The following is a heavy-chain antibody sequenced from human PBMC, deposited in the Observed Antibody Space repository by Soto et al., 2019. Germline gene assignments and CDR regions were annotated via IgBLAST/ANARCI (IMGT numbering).Heavy chain of an antibody. CDR1: GYSFSNYW. J-gene: IGHJ6*02. CDR3: SRVPDPYSFGYGRMDV. Sequence: GESLKISCKASGYSFSNYWIGWVRQMPGKGLEWLGLIYAGDSDTKYSPSLQGQVTFSADRSTSTAYLQWSTLKASDTAMYYCSRVPDPYSFGYGRMDVWGQGTTVTVSS. V-gene: IGHV5-51*01. D-gene: IGHD3-22*01. CDR2: IYAGDSDT.